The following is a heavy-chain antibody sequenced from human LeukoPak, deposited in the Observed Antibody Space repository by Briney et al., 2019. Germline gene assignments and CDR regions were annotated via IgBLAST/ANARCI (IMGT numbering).Heavy chain of an antibody. CDR2: ISSSSSYI. J-gene: IGHJ4*02. Sequence: PGGSLRLSCAASGFTFSSYSMNWVRQAPGKGLEWVSSISSSSSYIYYADSVKGRFTISRDNAKNSVYLQMNSLRAEDTAVYYCARVDVAVAGTSDYWGQGTLVTVSS. V-gene: IGHV3-21*01. D-gene: IGHD6-19*01. CDR3: ARVDVAVAGTSDY. CDR1: GFTFSSYS.